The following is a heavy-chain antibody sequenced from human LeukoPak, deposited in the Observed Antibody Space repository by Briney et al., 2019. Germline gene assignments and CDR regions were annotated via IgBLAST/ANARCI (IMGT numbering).Heavy chain of an antibody. CDR1: GYTSTDYY. V-gene: IGHV1-2*06. J-gene: IGHJ4*02. Sequence: ASVKVSCKASGYTSTDYYIHWVRQAPGQGLEWMGRINPNSGGTNYAQKFPGRVTMTRDTSISTAYMELSSLRSDDTAVYYCARSTLAATGDFDYWGQGTLVTVSS. CDR2: INPNSGGT. CDR3: ARSTLAATGDFDY. D-gene: IGHD6-13*01.